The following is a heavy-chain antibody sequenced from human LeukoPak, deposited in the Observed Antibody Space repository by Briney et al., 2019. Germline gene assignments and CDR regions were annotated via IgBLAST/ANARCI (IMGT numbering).Heavy chain of an antibody. CDR2: ISSSSSTI. V-gene: IGHV3-48*02. Sequence: GGSLRLSCAASGFTFSSYSMNWVRRAPGKGLEWVSYISSSSSTIYYADSVKGRFTISRDNAKNSLYLQMNSLRDEDTALYYCAKAPPYSSGWFQYYFDYWGQGTLVTVSS. J-gene: IGHJ4*02. CDR1: GFTFSSYS. D-gene: IGHD6-19*01. CDR3: AKAPPYSSGWFQYYFDY.